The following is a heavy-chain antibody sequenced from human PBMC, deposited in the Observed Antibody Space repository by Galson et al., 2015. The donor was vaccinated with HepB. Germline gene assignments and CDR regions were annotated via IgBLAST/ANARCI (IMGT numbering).Heavy chain of an antibody. J-gene: IGHJ6*02. CDR1: GYTLTELS. D-gene: IGHD4-17*01. V-gene: IGHV1-24*01. CDR2: FDPEDGET. CDR3: ATVSPFGGDYYERRYGMDV. Sequence: SVKVSCKVSGYTLTELSMHWVRQAPGKGLEWMGGFDPEDGETIYAQKFQGRVTMTEDTSTDTAYMELSSLRSEDTAVYYCATVSPFGGDYYERRYGMDVWGQGTTVTVSS.